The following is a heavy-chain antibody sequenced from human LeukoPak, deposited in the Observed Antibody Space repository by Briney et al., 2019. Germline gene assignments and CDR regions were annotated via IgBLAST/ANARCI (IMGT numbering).Heavy chain of an antibody. D-gene: IGHD5-18*01. Sequence: GGSMRLSCAASGFTFSSYAMSWVRPAPGKGLEWVSAISGSGGSTYYADSVKGRFTISRDNSKNTLYLQMNSLRAEDTAVYYCAKGPRGYSSKNAFDIWGQGTMVTVSS. CDR3: AKGPRGYSSKNAFDI. CDR2: ISGSGGST. J-gene: IGHJ3*02. V-gene: IGHV3-23*01. CDR1: GFTFSSYA.